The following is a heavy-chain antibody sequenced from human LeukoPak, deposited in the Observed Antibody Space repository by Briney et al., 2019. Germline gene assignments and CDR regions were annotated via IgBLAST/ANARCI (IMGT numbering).Heavy chain of an antibody. CDR1: GGSISSYY. CDR3: ATSGYSYGSFDY. J-gene: IGHJ4*02. D-gene: IGHD5-18*01. V-gene: IGHV4-59*01. CDR2: IYYSGST. Sequence: SETLSLTCTVSGGSISSYYWSRIRQPPGKGLEWIGYIYYSGSTNYNPSLKSRVTISVDTSKNQFSLKLSSVTAADTAVYYCATSGYSYGSFDYWGQGTLVTVSS.